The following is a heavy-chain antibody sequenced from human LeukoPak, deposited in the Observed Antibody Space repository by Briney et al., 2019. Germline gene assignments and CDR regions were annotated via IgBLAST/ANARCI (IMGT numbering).Heavy chain of an antibody. CDR3: ARVRSGAAGYFDL. CDR1: GGSIRSANHH. J-gene: IGHJ2*01. V-gene: IGHV4-39*01. D-gene: IGHD3-10*01. Sequence: PSETLSLTCTVSGGSIRSANHHWVWIRQPPGKGREYIGLIYNTGNTYYNPSLRSRVTISVDTSKNQFSLKLSSVTAADTAVYYCARVRSGAAGYFDLWGRGTLVTVSS. CDR2: IYNTGNT.